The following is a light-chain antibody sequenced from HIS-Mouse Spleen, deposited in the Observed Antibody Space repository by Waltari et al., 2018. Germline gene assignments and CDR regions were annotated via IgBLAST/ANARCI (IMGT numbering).Light chain of an antibody. V-gene: IGLV1-47*01. CDR2: RNN. CDR1: SSNIGSNY. J-gene: IGLJ2*01. Sequence: QSVLTQPPSASGTPGQRVTISCSASSSNIGSNYVYWYHQPPGTAPKRRMYRNNQRPSGVPDRFSGSKSGTSASLAISGLRSEDEADYYCAAWDDSLSGPGIGGGTKLTVL. CDR3: AAWDDSLSGPG.